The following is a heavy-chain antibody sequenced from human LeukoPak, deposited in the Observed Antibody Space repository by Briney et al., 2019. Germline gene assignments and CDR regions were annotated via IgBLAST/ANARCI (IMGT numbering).Heavy chain of an antibody. J-gene: IGHJ6*02. D-gene: IGHD3-10*01. CDR1: GFTLSSYA. V-gene: IGHV3-23*01. CDR3: AKNYESGRGVPYSLDV. CDR2: IGSGSGGTT. Sequence: TGGSLRLSCAASGFTLSSYAIRAVRQAPGKGLEWVSAIGSGSGGTTIYADSVKGRFTISRDNSKNTLYLQMSSLRGEDTAVYYCAKNYESGRGVPYSLDVWGQGTTVTVSS.